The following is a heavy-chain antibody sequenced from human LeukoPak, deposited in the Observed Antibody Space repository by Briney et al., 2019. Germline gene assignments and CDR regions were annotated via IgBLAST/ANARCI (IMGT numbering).Heavy chain of an antibody. V-gene: IGHV1-2*02. J-gene: IGHJ3*02. CDR2: INPNSGGT. Sequence: ASVKVSCKASGYTFTGYYMHWVRQAPGQGLEWMGWINPNSGGTNYAQKFQGRVTMTRDTSISTAYMELSMLRSDDTAVYYCARDGELRGVMYAFDIWVQGTMVTVSS. D-gene: IGHD3-10*01. CDR3: ARDGELRGVMYAFDI. CDR1: GYTFTGYY.